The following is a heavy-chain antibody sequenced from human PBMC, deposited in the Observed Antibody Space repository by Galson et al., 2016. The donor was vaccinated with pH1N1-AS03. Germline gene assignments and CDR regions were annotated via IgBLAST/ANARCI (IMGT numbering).Heavy chain of an antibody. CDR3: SRDSCNGAGCFPGF. V-gene: IGHV3-66*02. CDR2: IFSGGDT. D-gene: IGHD2-15*01. CDR1: GFTFSIYT. J-gene: IGHJ4*02. Sequence: SLRLSCAASGFTFSIYTMSWFRQAPGKGLESVSLIFSGGDTMYAESVRGRFIISRDSSTNTVFLQMNSLRPEDTAIYYCSRDSCNGAGCFPGFWGRGTLVTVSS.